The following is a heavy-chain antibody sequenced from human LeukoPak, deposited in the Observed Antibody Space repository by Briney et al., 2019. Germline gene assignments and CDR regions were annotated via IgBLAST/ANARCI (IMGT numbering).Heavy chain of an antibody. J-gene: IGHJ1*01. Sequence: SETLSLTCTVSGGSISSGSYSWSWIRQPAGKGLEWIGRIYTSGSTNYNPSLKSRVTISVDTSKNQFSLKLSSVTAADTAVYYCASRGDYYDSSGYYEHWGQGTLVTVSS. CDR3: ASRGDYYDSSGYYEH. CDR2: IYTSGST. D-gene: IGHD3-22*01. CDR1: GGSISSGSYS. V-gene: IGHV4-61*02.